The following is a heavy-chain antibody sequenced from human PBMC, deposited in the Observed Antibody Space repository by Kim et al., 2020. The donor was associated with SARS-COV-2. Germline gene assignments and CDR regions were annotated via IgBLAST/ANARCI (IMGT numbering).Heavy chain of an antibody. CDR1: GGTFSTYA. D-gene: IGHD3-10*01. V-gene: IGHV1-69*06. CDR3: ARGDVTYYYGSGSYYSFDY. CDR2: IIPMFGTA. Sequence: SVKVSCKASGGTFSTYAISWVRQAPGQGLEWMGGIIPMFGTANYAQKFQGRVTITADKSTSTAYMELSSLRSEDTAVYYCARGDVTYYYGSGSYYSFDYWGQGTLVTVSS. J-gene: IGHJ4*02.